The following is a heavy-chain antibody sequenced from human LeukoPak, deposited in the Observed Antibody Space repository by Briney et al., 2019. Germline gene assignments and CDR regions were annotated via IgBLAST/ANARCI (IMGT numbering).Heavy chain of an antibody. D-gene: IGHD5-24*01. J-gene: IGHJ4*02. Sequence: SETLSLTCTVSGGSISSYYWSWIRQPPGKGLEWIGYIYYSGSTNYNPSLKSRVTISVDTSKNQFSLKLSSVTAADTAVYYCARDVSRGGDCYNIWGQGTLVTVSS. CDR1: GGSISSYY. V-gene: IGHV4-59*01. CDR2: IYYSGST. CDR3: ARDVSRGGDCYNI.